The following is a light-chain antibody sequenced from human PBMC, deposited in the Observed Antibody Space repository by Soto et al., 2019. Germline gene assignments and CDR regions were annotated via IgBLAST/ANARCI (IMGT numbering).Light chain of an antibody. J-gene: IGLJ2*01. CDR1: TGAVTSGHY. CDR3: LLSYSGARVV. Sequence: VVTQEPSLTVSPGGTVTLTCGSSTGAVTSGHYPYWFQQRPGQAPRTLIYDTSNKHSWTPARFSGSLLGGKAALTLSGAQPEDEAEYYCLLSYSGARVVFGGGTKLTVL. V-gene: IGLV7-46*01. CDR2: DTS.